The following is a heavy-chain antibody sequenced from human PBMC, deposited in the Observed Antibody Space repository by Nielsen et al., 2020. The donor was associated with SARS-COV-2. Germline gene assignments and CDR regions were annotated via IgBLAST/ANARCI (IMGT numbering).Heavy chain of an antibody. CDR1: GFTFSSYA. J-gene: IGHJ3*02. CDR2: ISGSGGST. D-gene: IGHD2-21*02. V-gene: IGHV3-23*01. CDR3: AKDLPPWHIVVVTAIRGTNAFDI. Sequence: GGSLRLSCAASGFTFSSYAMSWVRQAPGKGLEWVSAISGSGGSTYYADSVKGRFTISRDNSKNTLYLQMNSLRAEDTAVYYCAKDLPPWHIVVVTAIRGTNAFDIWGQGTMVTVSS.